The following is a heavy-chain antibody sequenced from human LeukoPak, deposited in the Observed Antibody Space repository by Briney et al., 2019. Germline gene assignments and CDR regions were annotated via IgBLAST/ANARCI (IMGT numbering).Heavy chain of an antibody. D-gene: IGHD5-24*01. J-gene: IGHJ4*02. CDR2: IDPSGGST. CDR3: ARDFGEMPNY. Sequence: ASEKVSCNASGYTFTRYYMHWVRQAPGQGLEWMGIIDPSGGSTSYAQNFQGGITMTRDATTSTVYLELCSLRSEDTAVYYCARDFGEMPNYWGQGTLVTVSS. V-gene: IGHV1-46*01. CDR1: GYTFTRYY.